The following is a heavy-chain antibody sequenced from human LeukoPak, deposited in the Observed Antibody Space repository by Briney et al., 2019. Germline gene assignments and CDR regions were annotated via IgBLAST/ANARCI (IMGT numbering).Heavy chain of an antibody. CDR2: IKETGSET. Sequence: GGSLRLSCAASGFTFRNYWMNWVRQAPGKGLEWVANIKETGSETYYVDSVKGRFTISRDNAQNSLYLQMNSLGVEDSAVYYCGRGRGRDDSAVYWGQGTPVTVSS. CDR3: GRGRGRDDSAVY. V-gene: IGHV3-7*01. D-gene: IGHD2-15*01. J-gene: IGHJ4*02. CDR1: GFTFRNYW.